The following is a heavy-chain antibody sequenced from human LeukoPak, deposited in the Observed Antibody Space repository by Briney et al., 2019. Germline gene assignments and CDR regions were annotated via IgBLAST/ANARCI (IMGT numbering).Heavy chain of an antibody. CDR2: ISYDGSNK. J-gene: IGHJ4*02. D-gene: IGHD3-22*01. CDR3: ASAYYYDSSGTFDY. V-gene: IGHV3-30-3*01. CDR1: GFTFSSYA. Sequence: PGGSLRLSCAASGFTFSSYARHWVRQAPGQGREGGAVISYDGSNKYYADSVKGRFTISRYNSKNTMYLQMNSLRAEDTAVYYCASAYYYDSSGTFDYWGQGTLVTVSS.